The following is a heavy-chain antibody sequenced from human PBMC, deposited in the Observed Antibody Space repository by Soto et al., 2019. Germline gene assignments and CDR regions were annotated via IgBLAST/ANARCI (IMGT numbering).Heavy chain of an antibody. CDR1: GGTFSSYA. V-gene: IGHV1-69*06. J-gene: IGHJ6*02. CDR3: ARGDFPIVNYYGSGSYYKRGYYYYGMDV. D-gene: IGHD3-10*01. CDR2: IIPIFGTA. Sequence: SVKVSCKASGGTFSSYAISWVRQAPGQGLEWMGGIIPIFGTANYAQKFQGRVTITADKSTSTAYMELSSLRSEDTAVYYCARGDFPIVNYYGSGSYYKRGYYYYGMDVWGQGTTGTV.